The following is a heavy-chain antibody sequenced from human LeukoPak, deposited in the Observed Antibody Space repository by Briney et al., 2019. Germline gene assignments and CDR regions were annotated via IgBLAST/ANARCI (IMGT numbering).Heavy chain of an antibody. Sequence: GGSLRLSCAASGFTFSNYWMNWVRQVPGKGLEWVANIKHDGSEKYYVDSMKGRFTISRDNAKNSLYLEMNTLRAEDTAVYFCARDPNGDYIGAFDFWGRGTMVTVS. J-gene: IGHJ3*01. CDR1: GFTFSNYW. V-gene: IGHV3-7*03. CDR2: IKHDGSEK. D-gene: IGHD4-17*01. CDR3: ARDPNGDYIGAFDF.